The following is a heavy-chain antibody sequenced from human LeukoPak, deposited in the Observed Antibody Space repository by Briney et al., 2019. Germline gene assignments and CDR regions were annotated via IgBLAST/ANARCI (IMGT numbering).Heavy chain of an antibody. CDR3: ARWTGGNLDY. Sequence: SETLSLTCTVSGGSISSSSYYWGWIRQPPGKGLEWIGSIYYSGSTYYNPSLKSRVTISVDTSKNQFSLKLSSVTAADTAVYYCARWTGGNLDYWGQGTLVTVSS. J-gene: IGHJ4*02. D-gene: IGHD4-23*01. CDR1: GGSISSSSYY. CDR2: IYYSGST. V-gene: IGHV4-39*07.